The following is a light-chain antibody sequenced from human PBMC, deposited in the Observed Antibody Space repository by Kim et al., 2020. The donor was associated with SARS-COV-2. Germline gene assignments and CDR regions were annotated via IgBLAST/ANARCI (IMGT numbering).Light chain of an antibody. CDR3: QQYGSSPRT. CDR1: QSVTSIY. J-gene: IGKJ1*01. Sequence: PGETSPLSVRASQSVTSIYLAWYQQRPGQVPRLLIYGSASRATGIPDRFSGSGSGPDFTLTINRLAPEDFAVYYCQQYGSSPRTFGQGTKVDIK. V-gene: IGKV3-20*01. CDR2: GSA.